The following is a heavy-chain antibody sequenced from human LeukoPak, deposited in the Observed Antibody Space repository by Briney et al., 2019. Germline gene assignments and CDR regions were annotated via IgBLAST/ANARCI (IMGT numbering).Heavy chain of an antibody. J-gene: IGHJ4*02. V-gene: IGHV3-30*04. CDR2: ISYDGSNK. Sequence: GGSLRLSCAASGFTFTSYAMHWVRQTPGKGLEWVAVISYDGSNKYYADSVKGRFTISRDNSRNTLYLQMNSLRAEDTAVYYCARDRHGSSDVDYWGQGTLVTVSS. CDR3: ARDRHGSSDVDY. D-gene: IGHD2-15*01. CDR1: GFTFTSYA.